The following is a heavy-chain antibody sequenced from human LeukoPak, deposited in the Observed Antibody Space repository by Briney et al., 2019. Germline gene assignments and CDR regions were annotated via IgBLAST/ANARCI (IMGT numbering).Heavy chain of an antibody. CDR1: GYTFTGYY. J-gene: IGHJ4*02. CDR3: ARGVSYYYGSVADY. Sequence: AASVKVSCKASGYTFTGYYMHWVRQAPGHGLEWMGWINPNSGGTNYAQKLQGRVTMTTDTSTSTAYMELRSLRSDDTAVYYCARGVSYYYGSVADYWGQGTLVTVSS. D-gene: IGHD3-10*01. V-gene: IGHV1-2*02. CDR2: INPNSGGT.